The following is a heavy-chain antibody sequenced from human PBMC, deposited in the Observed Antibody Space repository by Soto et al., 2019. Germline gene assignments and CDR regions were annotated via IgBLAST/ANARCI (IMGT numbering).Heavy chain of an antibody. D-gene: IGHD3-10*01. CDR1: GFTFSSYA. CDR2: ISGSGGST. CDR3: AKDSTVLLWFGDTWYYFDY. Sequence: PGGSLRLSCAASGFTFSSYAMSWVRQAPGKGLELVSAISGSGGSTYYADSVKGRFTISRDNSKNTLYLQMNSLRAEDTAVYYCAKDSTVLLWFGDTWYYFDYWGQGTLVTVSS. V-gene: IGHV3-23*01. J-gene: IGHJ4*02.